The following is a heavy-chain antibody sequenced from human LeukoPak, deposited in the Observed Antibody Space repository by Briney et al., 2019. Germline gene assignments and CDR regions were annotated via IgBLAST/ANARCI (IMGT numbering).Heavy chain of an antibody. CDR1: GYTFTGYY. CDR3: ARDYCTNGVCYIVFY. Sequence: ASVKVSCYASGYTFTGYYMHWVRQAPGQGLEWMGWINPNSGGTNYAQKFQGRVTMTRDTSISTAYMELSRLRSDDTAVYYCARDYCTNGVCYIVFYWGQGTLVTVSS. J-gene: IGHJ4*02. D-gene: IGHD2-8*01. CDR2: INPNSGGT. V-gene: IGHV1-2*02.